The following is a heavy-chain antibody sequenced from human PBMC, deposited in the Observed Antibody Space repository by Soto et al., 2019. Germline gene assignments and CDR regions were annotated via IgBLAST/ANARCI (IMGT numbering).Heavy chain of an antibody. CDR2: ISSSGSTI. Sequence: PGGSLRLSCAASGFTFSSYEMNWVRQAPGKGLEWVSYISSSGSTIYYADSVKGRFTISRDNAKNSLYLQMNSLRAEDTAVYYCARSSAMGLFDYWGQGTLVTVSS. CDR3: ARSSAMGLFDY. D-gene: IGHD6-6*01. CDR1: GFTFSSYE. V-gene: IGHV3-48*03. J-gene: IGHJ4*02.